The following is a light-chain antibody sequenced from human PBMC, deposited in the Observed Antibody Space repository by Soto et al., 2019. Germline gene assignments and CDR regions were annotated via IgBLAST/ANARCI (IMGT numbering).Light chain of an antibody. J-gene: IGKJ1*01. V-gene: IGKV4-1*01. CDR3: QQYYSTPPT. CDR2: WAS. CDR1: QSVLYSSNNENY. Sequence: DIVMTQSPDSLAVSLGERATINCKSSQSVLYSSNNENYLAWYQQKPGQPPSLLIYWASTRESGVPDRFSGSGSGTDFTLTISSLQAEDVAVYYCQQYYSTPPTFGQGTKVETK.